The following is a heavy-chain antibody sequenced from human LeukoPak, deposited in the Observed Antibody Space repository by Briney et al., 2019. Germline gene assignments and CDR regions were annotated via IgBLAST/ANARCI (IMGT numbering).Heavy chain of an antibody. CDR2: ISYDGSNK. V-gene: IGHV3-30*04. J-gene: IGHJ4*02. CDR1: GFTFSSYA. D-gene: IGHD5-12*01. Sequence: GRSLRLSCAASGFTFSSYAMHWVRQAPGKGLEWVAVISYDGSNKYYADSVKGRFTISRDNSKNTLYLQMNSLRAEDTDVYYCARAPFGSGYPFDYWGQGTLVTVSS. CDR3: ARAPFGSGYPFDY.